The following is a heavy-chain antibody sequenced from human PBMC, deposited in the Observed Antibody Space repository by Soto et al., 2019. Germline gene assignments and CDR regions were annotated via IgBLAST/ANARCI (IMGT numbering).Heavy chain of an antibody. J-gene: IGHJ6*03. D-gene: IGHD3-16*01. V-gene: IGHV1-18*01. CDR1: GYTFTSYG. CDR2: ISAYNGNT. Sequence: GASVKVSCKASGYTFTSYGISWVRQAPGQGLEWMGWISAYNGNTNYAQKLQGRVTMTTDTSTSTAYMELRSLRSDDTAVYYCARALDASLKRYSMDVWGKGTKVTGSS. CDR3: ARALDASLKRYSMDV.